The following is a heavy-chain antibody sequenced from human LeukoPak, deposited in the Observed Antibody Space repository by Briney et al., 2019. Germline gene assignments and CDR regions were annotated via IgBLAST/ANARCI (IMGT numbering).Heavy chain of an antibody. CDR2: MSHSGTT. CDR3: ASDWAPGQGRMFDH. D-gene: IGHD3-16*01. V-gene: IGHV4-39*07. CDR1: GGALISTDHH. Sequence: SETLSLTCVVSGGALISTDHHWGWIRQTPGKGLEWIGSMSHSGTTYYNPSLMSRVTMSVDTSKNYFSLQLSSVTAADTAVYFCASDWAPGQGRMFDHWGQGTLVTVSS. J-gene: IGHJ4*02.